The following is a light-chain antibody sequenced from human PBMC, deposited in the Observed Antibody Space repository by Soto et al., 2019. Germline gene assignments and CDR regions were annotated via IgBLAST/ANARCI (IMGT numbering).Light chain of an antibody. Sequence: EIVMTQSPATLSVSPGERATLSCTASQSVSSNLAWYQQHPGQAPRLLIYGASTRATGIPATFNGSGSGTEFTLTISSLQSEDVEVYYSQQYNSWARTFGQGTKVEIK. CDR2: GAS. J-gene: IGKJ1*01. CDR3: QQYNSWART. V-gene: IGKV3-15*01. CDR1: QSVSSN.